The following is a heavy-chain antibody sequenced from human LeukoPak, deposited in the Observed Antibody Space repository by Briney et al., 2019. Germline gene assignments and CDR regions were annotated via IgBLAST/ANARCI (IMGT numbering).Heavy chain of an antibody. D-gene: IGHD2-2*01. V-gene: IGHV3-23*01. J-gene: IGHJ1*01. CDR3: AKGLSLGYCSSTSCSEYFQH. CDR1: GFTFSSYA. CDR2: ISGSGGST. Sequence: PGGSLRLSCAVSGFTFSSYAMSWVRQAPGKGLEWVSAISGSGGSTYYADSVKGRFTISRDNSKNTLYLQMNSLRAEDTAVYYCAKGLSLGYCSSTSCSEYFQHWGQGTLVTGSS.